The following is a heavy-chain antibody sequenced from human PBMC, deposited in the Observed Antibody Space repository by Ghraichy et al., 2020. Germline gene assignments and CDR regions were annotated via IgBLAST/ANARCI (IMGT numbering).Heavy chain of an antibody. Sequence: SETLSLTCTVSGASMSSGGYYWSWSRQHPGRGLEWIGYIYYSGSTYYNPSLKSRVTISVDTSKNQFSLKLSSVTAADTAVYYCARMMCSSCSCYACDYWGQGTLVTVSS. CDR3: ARMMCSSCSCYACDY. V-gene: IGHV4-31*03. CDR2: IYYSGST. CDR1: GASMSSGGYY. J-gene: IGHJ4*02. D-gene: IGHD2-15*01.